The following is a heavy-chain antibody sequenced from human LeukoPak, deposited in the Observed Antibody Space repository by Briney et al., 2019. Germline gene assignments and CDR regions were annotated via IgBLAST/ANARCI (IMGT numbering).Heavy chain of an antibody. CDR2: IKQDGSSK. CDR3: ARDTTYKLDS. Sequence: GGSLRLSCTASGFTFGDYAMSWFRQAPGKGLEWVANIKQDGSSKYYVESVKGRFTISRDNAKNSLYLQMNSLRAEDTAIYYCARDTTYKLDSWGQGTLVTVSS. D-gene: IGHD1-1*01. CDR1: GFTFGDYA. J-gene: IGHJ4*02. V-gene: IGHV3-7*01.